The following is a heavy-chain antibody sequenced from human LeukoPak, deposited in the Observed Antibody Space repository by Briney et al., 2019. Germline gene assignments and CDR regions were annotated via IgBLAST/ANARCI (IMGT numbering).Heavy chain of an antibody. D-gene: IGHD4-11*01. CDR3: ARRTVTTFYYYMDV. CDR1: GFNFSDYY. J-gene: IGHJ6*03. CDR2: ISSSDNTK. V-gene: IGHV3-11*01. Sequence: GGSLRLSCAASGFNFSDYYMGWFRQSPGKGLEWVSYISSSDNTKYYADSVKGRFTISRDDAKNSLYLQMNSLRAEDTAVYYCARRTVTTFYYYMDVWGKGTAVTVSS.